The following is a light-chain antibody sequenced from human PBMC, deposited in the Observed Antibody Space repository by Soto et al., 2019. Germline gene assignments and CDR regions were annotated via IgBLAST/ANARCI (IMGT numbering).Light chain of an antibody. CDR3: QQYHDWPYT. CDR1: QSVSSH. Sequence: EIVMTQSPLTLSVSLGERATLSCRASQSVSSHLACYQQKPGQTPRLLMYGASTRSTGLPARFSASGSGTEFTLTISNLQSEDFAVYYCQQYHDWPYTFGQGTMLEIK. V-gene: IGKV3D-15*01. J-gene: IGKJ2*01. CDR2: GAS.